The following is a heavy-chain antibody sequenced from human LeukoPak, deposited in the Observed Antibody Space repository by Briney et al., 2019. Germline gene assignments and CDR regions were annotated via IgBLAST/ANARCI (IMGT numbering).Heavy chain of an antibody. CDR2: INPDSGGT. D-gene: IGHD3-3*01. V-gene: IGHV1-2*02. CDR3: ARGLSLEWLLYSDY. J-gene: IGHJ4*02. CDR1: GYTLTGYY. Sequence: GASVKVSCKASGYTLTGYYMHWVRQAPGQGLEWMGWINPDSGGTNYAQKFPGRVTMTRDTSISTAYMELSRLRSDDTAVYYCARGLSLEWLLYSDYWGQGTLVTVSS.